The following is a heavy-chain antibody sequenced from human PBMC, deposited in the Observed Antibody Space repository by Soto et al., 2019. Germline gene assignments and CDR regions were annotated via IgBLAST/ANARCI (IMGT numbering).Heavy chain of an antibody. J-gene: IGHJ6*03. CDR2: IYYSGST. CDR1: GGSISIYD. V-gene: IGHV4-59*01. Sequence: PSERPSLTSTASGGSISIYDWGWIRQHPGKGLEWIGYIYYSGSTNYNPSLKSRVTISVDTSKNQFSLKLSSVTAADTAVYYCARVRGPPPTFPARAHNYYMDVWGKGTTVTVSS. D-gene: IGHD3-16*01. CDR3: ARVRGPPPTFPARAHNYYMDV.